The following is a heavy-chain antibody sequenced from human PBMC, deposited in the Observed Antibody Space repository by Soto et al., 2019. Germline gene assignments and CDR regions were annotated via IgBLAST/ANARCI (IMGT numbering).Heavy chain of an antibody. Sequence: GASVKVSCKTSGYTFNTYAISWVRQAPGQGLELMGGIIPIFGTANYAQKFQGRVTITADESTSTAYMELSSLRSEDTAVYYCARFGGGDCSSTSCLLRSPYYFDYWGQGTLVTVSS. D-gene: IGHD2-2*01. CDR2: IIPIFGTA. CDR1: GYTFNTYA. CDR3: ARFGGGDCSSTSCLLRSPYYFDY. V-gene: IGHV1-69*13. J-gene: IGHJ4*02.